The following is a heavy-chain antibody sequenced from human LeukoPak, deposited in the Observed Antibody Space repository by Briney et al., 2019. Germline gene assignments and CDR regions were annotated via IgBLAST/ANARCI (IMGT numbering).Heavy chain of an antibody. J-gene: IGHJ4*02. CDR3: ASGLPSDGRQVVVNDY. V-gene: IGHV3-21*01. Sequence: PGGSLRLSCAASGFTFSSYSMTWVRQAPGKGLEWVSSISSSSSYIYYADSVKGRFTIYRDNAKNSLHLQLHSLRAEDTGVYYCASGLPSDGRQVVVNDYWGQGTLLTVSS. CDR1: GFTFSSYS. CDR2: ISSSSSYI. D-gene: IGHD3-22*01.